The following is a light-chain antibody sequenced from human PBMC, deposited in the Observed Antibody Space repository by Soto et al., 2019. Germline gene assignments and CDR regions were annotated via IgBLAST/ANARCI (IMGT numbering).Light chain of an antibody. CDR2: KAS. V-gene: IGKV1-5*03. J-gene: IGKJ1*01. Sequence: IQMTQSPSTLSASVGARVTITCRASQTISSWLAWYQQKPGKAPKLLIYKASTLKSGVPSRFSGSGSGTEFTLTISSLQPDDFATYYCQQYNSYSEAFGQGTKVDIK. CDR1: QTISSW. CDR3: QQYNSYSEA.